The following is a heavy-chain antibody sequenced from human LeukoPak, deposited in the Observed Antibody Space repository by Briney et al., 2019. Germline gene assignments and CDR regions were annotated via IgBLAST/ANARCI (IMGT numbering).Heavy chain of an antibody. V-gene: IGHV4-59*01. D-gene: IGHD6-19*01. J-gene: IGHJ5*02. CDR3: AKDRGSGYNWFDP. Sequence: SETLSLTCTVSGGSISGYYWSWIRQPPGKGLEWIGYIYYSGSTSYNPSLKSRVTISVDTSKNQFSLKLSSVTAADTAVYYCAKDRGSGYNWFDPWGQGTLVTVSS. CDR1: GGSISGYY. CDR2: IYYSGST.